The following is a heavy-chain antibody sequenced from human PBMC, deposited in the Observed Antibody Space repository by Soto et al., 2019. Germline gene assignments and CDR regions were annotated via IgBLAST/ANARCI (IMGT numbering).Heavy chain of an antibody. CDR1: GFSFNNYI. J-gene: IGHJ5*02. Sequence: EVQLLESGGALVPPGGSLRLSCAASGFSFNNYIMNWVRQAPGKGLEWVSGISDTGGSTDYADSVKGRFTISRDNSKNTLFLQMNRLRADDTAMYYCAKAGATSSTWHSNWFDPWGQGTLVTVSS. D-gene: IGHD6-13*01. CDR2: ISDTGGST. CDR3: AKAGATSSTWHSNWFDP. V-gene: IGHV3-23*01.